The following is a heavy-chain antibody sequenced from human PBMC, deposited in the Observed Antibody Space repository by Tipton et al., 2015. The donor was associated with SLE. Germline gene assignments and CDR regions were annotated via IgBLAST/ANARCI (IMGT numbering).Heavy chain of an antibody. D-gene: IGHD3-10*01. Sequence: TLSLTCTVSGDSIGTYYWNWIRQSPGKGLEWIGNVYYVGSTNYNPSLKGRVTISVATSRNQFSLKLRSVTAADTAVYYCARHLGVIVAFGVWGQGTVLTVSS. CDR3: ARHLGVIVAFGV. CDR2: VYYVGST. V-gene: IGHV4-59*01. J-gene: IGHJ3*01. CDR1: GDSIGTYY.